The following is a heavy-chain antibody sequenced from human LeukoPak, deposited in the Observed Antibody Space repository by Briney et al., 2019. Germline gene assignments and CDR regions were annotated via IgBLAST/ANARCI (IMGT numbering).Heavy chain of an antibody. CDR3: ARAHMTTVTLGDY. CDR2: INPNNGVT. J-gene: IGHJ4*02. Sequence: GASLKVSCKASGYTFTNYYIHWVRQAPGQGLEWMGWINPNNGVTNYAQKFQGKVTLTRDTPINTSYMEVSGLTFDDTAVYYCARAHMTTVTLGDYWGQGTLVTVAS. CDR1: GYTFTNYY. V-gene: IGHV1-2*02. D-gene: IGHD4-11*01.